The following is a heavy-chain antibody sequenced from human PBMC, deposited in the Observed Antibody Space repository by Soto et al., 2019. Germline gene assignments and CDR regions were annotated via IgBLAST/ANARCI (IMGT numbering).Heavy chain of an antibody. D-gene: IGHD3-9*01. Sequence: EGQLLESGEGLVQPGGSLKLSCAASGFTFSNYAMSWVRQAPGKGLEWVSGIGGSGSNTYYADSVKGRFTISRDNSKNTLFLQMNSLRAEDTAEYYCARVVRYFDTPYGMDVWGQCTTVTVSS. CDR1: GFTFSNYA. J-gene: IGHJ6*02. CDR2: IGGSGSNT. V-gene: IGHV3-23*01. CDR3: ARVVRYFDTPYGMDV.